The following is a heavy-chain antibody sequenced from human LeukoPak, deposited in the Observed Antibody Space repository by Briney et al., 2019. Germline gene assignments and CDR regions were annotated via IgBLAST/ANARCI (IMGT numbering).Heavy chain of an antibody. J-gene: IGHJ6*03. V-gene: IGHV4-39*01. CDR1: GGSISSSSYY. CDR2: IYYSGST. Sequence: SETLSLTCTVSGGSISSSSYYWGWIRQPPGKGLEWIGSIYYSGSTYYNPSLKSRVTISVDTSKNQFSLKLSSVTAADTAVYYCARKERYYMDAWGKGTTVTVSS. CDR3: ARKERYYMDA.